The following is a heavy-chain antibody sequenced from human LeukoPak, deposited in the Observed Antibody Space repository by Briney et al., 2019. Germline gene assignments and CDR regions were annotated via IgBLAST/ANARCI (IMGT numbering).Heavy chain of an antibody. Sequence: GGSLGLSCAASGFTFDDYGTTWVRQAPGKGLEWVSGINWNGGNTGYADSVKGRFTISRDNAQNSLYLQMNSLRAEDTALYYCARVASNYDFDYWGQGTLVSVSS. CDR2: INWNGGNT. V-gene: IGHV3-20*04. CDR1: GFTFDDYG. D-gene: IGHD4-11*01. J-gene: IGHJ4*02. CDR3: ARVASNYDFDY.